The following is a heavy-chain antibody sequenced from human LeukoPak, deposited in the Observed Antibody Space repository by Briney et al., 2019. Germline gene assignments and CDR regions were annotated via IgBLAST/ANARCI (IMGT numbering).Heavy chain of an antibody. D-gene: IGHD1-7*01. Sequence: SQTLSLTCTVSGGSISSGGYYWSWIRQHPGKGLEWIGYIYYSGSTYYNPSLKSRVTISVDTSKNQFSLKLTSVTAADTAVYYCARLGALELVGPDYYYYGLDVWGQATTVTVSS. V-gene: IGHV4-31*03. CDR3: ARLGALELVGPDYYYYGLDV. CDR2: IYYSGST. CDR1: GGSISSGGYY. J-gene: IGHJ6*02.